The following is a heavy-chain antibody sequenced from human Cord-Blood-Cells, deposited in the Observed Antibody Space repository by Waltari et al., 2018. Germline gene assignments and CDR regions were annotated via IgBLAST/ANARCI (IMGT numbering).Heavy chain of an antibody. CDR1: GGTFSSYA. J-gene: IGHJ4*02. D-gene: IGHD3-10*01. Sequence: QVQLVPSGAEVKKPGSSVTVSCNASGGTFSSYAISWVLLPPGQGLEWMGGIIPIFGTANYAQKFQGRVTITADESTSTAYMELSSLRSEDTAVYYCARSAAGVDYGGGFDYWGQGTLVTVSS. CDR3: ARSAAGVDYGGGFDY. V-gene: IGHV1-69*12. CDR2: IIPIFGTA.